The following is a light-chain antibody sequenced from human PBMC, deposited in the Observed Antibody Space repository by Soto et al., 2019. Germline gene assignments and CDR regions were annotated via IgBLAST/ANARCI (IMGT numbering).Light chain of an antibody. CDR1: QSVSSSY. V-gene: IGKV3-20*01. J-gene: IGKJ4*01. CDR2: GAS. CDR3: QQYGSSPLT. Sequence: EIVLSQSPGALCLSPGERATLSCRASQSVSSSYLAWYQQKPGQAPRLLIYGASSRATGIPDRFSGSGSGTDFTLTINRLEPEDFAVYYCQQYGSSPLTFGGGTKVDIK.